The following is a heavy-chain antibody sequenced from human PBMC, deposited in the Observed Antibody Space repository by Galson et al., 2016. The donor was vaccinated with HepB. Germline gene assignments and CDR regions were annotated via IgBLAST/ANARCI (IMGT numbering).Heavy chain of an antibody. CDR3: AREALSGGVNWFDP. V-gene: IGHV4-31*03. CDR1: GGSISSGGYY. Sequence: TLSLTCTVSGGSISSGGYYWSWIRQHPGKGLEWIGYIYYSGSTSYNPSLKSRVTISVDTSKRQFSLKLSSVTAADTAVYYCAREALSGGVNWFDPWGQGTLVTVSS. CDR2: IYYSGST. D-gene: IGHD2-15*01. J-gene: IGHJ5*02.